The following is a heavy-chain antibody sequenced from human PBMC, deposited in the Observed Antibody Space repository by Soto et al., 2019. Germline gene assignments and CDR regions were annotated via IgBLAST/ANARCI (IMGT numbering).Heavy chain of an antibody. CDR2: ILPIFGTA. D-gene: IGHD1-26*01. CDR3: AIEWGLMPQNNWFDP. CDR1: GGTFSSYA. V-gene: IGHV1-69*01. J-gene: IGHJ5*02. Sequence: QVQLVQSGAEVKKPGSSVKVSCKASGGTFSSYAISWVRQAPGQGLEWMGGILPIFGTANYATKFQGSVTSTADESTSIAYRELSSLRSEDTAVYYCAIEWGLMPQNNWFDPWGQGTLVTFSS.